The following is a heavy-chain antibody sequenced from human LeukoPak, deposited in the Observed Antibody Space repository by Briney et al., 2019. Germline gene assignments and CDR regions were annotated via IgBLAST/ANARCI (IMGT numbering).Heavy chain of an antibody. Sequence: GASVKVSRKASGYTFTSYDINWVRQATGQGLEWMGWMNPNSGNTGYAQKFQGRVTMTRNTSISTAYMELSSLRSEDTAVYYCARWSKYCSGGSCSSYGMDVWGQGTTVTVSS. CDR3: ARWSKYCSGGSCSSYGMDV. V-gene: IGHV1-8*01. CDR2: MNPNSGNT. CDR1: GYTFTSYD. J-gene: IGHJ6*02. D-gene: IGHD2-15*01.